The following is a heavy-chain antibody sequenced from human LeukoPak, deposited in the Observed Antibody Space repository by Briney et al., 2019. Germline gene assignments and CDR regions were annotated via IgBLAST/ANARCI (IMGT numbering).Heavy chain of an antibody. CDR3: ARDYDISAFDI. CDR1: GFTFSSYS. Sequence: GGSLRLSCAASGFTFSSYSMNWVRQAPGKGLEWVSSISSGSSYIYYADSVKGRFTISRDNAKNSLYLQMNSQRAEDTAVYYCARDYDISAFDIWGQGTMVTVSS. CDR2: ISSGSSYI. V-gene: IGHV3-21*01. J-gene: IGHJ3*02. D-gene: IGHD3-9*01.